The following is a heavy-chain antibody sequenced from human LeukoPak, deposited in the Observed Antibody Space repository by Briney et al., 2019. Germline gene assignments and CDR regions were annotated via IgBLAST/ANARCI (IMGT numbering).Heavy chain of an antibody. J-gene: IGHJ4*02. Sequence: PGGSLRLSCAASGFTFSNYEMNWVRQAPGKGLEWVSYISSSGSTIYYADSVKGRFTISRDNAKNSLYLQMNSLRAEDTGVYYCARSQGGYYDTHKFDYWGQGTLVTVSS. CDR2: ISSSGSTI. CDR3: ARSQGGYYDTHKFDY. CDR1: GFTFSNYE. D-gene: IGHD3-22*01. V-gene: IGHV3-48*03.